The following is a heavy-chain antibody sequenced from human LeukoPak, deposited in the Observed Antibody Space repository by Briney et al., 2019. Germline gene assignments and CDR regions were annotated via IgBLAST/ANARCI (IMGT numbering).Heavy chain of an antibody. J-gene: IGHJ3*01. CDR2: ISSSSSTI. CDR1: GFTFSSYS. CDR3: ADHSSSFLF. Sequence: GGSLRLSCVASGFTFSSYSMNWVRQAPGKGLEWVSYISSSSSTIYYADSVKDRFTVSRDNTKNSLYLQMNSLRAEDTAVYYCADHSSSFLFWGQGTMVTVSS. V-gene: IGHV3-48*04. D-gene: IGHD6-13*01.